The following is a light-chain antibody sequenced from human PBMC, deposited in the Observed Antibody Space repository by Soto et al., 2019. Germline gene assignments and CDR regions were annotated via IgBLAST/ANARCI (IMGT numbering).Light chain of an antibody. V-gene: IGKV1-5*01. J-gene: IGKJ1*01. Sequence: DIQMTQSPSSLSASVGDRVTITFRASQYISSYLSWYQQKPGKAPKLLIYDASSLESGVPSRFSGSGSGTEFTLAISSLQPDDFATYYCQQYNSYSKTFGQGTKVDIK. CDR2: DAS. CDR1: QYISSY. CDR3: QQYNSYSKT.